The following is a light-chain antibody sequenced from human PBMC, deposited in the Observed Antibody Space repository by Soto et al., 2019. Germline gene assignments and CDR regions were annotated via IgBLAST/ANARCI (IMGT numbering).Light chain of an antibody. Sequence: QSALTQPPSASGSPGMSVTISCTGTSRDVGGYPYVSWYQQYPGKAPKLIIYEVNKRPSGVPDRFSGSKSGNTASLTVSGLQSEDDADYFCSAYAGRNNVGVFGSGTKLTVL. CDR3: SAYAGRNNVGV. J-gene: IGLJ1*01. CDR1: SRDVGGYPY. CDR2: EVN. V-gene: IGLV2-8*01.